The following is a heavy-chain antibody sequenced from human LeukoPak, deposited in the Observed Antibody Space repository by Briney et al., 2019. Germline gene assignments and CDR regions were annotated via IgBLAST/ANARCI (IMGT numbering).Heavy chain of an antibody. D-gene: IGHD3-22*01. CDR3: AKAPRGYYDSSGYHYMDV. Sequence: GGSLRLSCAASGFTFSSYAMSWVRQAPGKGLEWVSAISGSGGNTYYADSVKGRFTISRDNSKNTLYLQMNSLRVEDTAVYYCAKAPRGYYDSSGYHYMDVWGKGTTVTVSS. J-gene: IGHJ6*03. CDR1: GFTFSSYA. V-gene: IGHV3-23*01. CDR2: ISGSGGNT.